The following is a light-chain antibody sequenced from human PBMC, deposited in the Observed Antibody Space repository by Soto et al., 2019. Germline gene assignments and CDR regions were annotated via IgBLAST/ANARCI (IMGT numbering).Light chain of an antibody. CDR1: QSVSSSY. CDR3: QQYGRAPTT. Sequence: EIVLTQSPGTLSLSPGERATLSCRASQSVSSSYLAWYQQKPGQAPRLLIYGASSRATGIPDRFSGSGSGTDFTLTISRLEPEDFAVYYCQQYGRAPTTFDQGTKLESK. J-gene: IGKJ2*01. CDR2: GAS. V-gene: IGKV3-20*01.